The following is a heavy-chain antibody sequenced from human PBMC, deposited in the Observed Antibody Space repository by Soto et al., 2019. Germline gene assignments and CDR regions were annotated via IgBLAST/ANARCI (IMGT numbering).Heavy chain of an antibody. CDR3: ARAYQDQRLSFGYWFDP. J-gene: IGHJ5*02. V-gene: IGHV6-1*01. CDR1: GDSVSSNSAA. CDR2: TYYRSKWYN. D-gene: IGHD2-2*01. Sequence: QTLSLTCAISGDSVSSNSAAWNWIRQSPSRGLEWLGRTYYRSKWYNDYAVSVKSRITINPDTSKNQFSLQLNSVTPEDTAVYYCARAYQDQRLSFGYWFDPWGQGTLVTVYS.